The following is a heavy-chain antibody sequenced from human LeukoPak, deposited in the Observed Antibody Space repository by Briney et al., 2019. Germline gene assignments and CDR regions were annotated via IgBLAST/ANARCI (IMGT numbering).Heavy chain of an antibody. J-gene: IGHJ4*02. CDR1: GGSITTTNY. CDR3: ARHFDYPDY. Sequence: PSGTLSLTCGVSGGSITTTNYWSWVRQPPGQGLEWIGEISLSGHTNYNPSLRSRVTMSLDESKNHLSLILASVTAADTAVYYCARHFDYPDYWGQGTLITVSS. V-gene: IGHV4-4*02. CDR2: ISLSGHT. D-gene: IGHD4-11*01.